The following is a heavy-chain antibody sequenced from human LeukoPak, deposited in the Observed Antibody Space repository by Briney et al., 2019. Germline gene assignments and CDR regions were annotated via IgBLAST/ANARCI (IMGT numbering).Heavy chain of an antibody. CDR1: GFTFSSYE. D-gene: IGHD3-10*01. J-gene: IGHJ3*02. CDR2: ISSSGSTI. Sequence: GGSLRLSCAASGFTFSSYEMNWVRQAPGKGLEWVSYISSSGSTIYYADSVKGRFTISRDNAKNSLYLQMNSLRAEDTAVYYCANWDGDKSAYDMWGQGTMVTVSS. V-gene: IGHV3-48*03. CDR3: ANWDGDKSAYDM.